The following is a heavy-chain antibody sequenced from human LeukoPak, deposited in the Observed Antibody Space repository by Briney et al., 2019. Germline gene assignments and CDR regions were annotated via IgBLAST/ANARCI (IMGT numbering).Heavy chain of an antibody. CDR1: GYTFTGYY. J-gene: IGHJ4*02. CDR2: VNPNSGGT. V-gene: IGHV1-2*02. Sequence: ASVNVSCKASGYTFTGYYIHWVRQAPGQGLEWMGWVNPNSGGTNFAQKFQGRVTMTSETSMSTAYMEMSGLRSDDTAVYYCVRGLCTGTICYVFDYWGQGTLVTVSS. CDR3: VRGLCTGTICYVFDY. D-gene: IGHD2-2*01.